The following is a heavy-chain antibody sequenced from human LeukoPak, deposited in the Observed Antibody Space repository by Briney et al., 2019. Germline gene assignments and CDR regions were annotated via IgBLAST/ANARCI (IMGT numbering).Heavy chain of an antibody. CDR1: GFTFSNYA. D-gene: IGHD6-6*01. CDR2: NSGSDGST. Sequence: GALSLSCAASGFTFSNYAMTWVRQAPGKGLEWVSANSGSDGSTYYADSVRGRFTISRDNSKNTLFLQMNNLRADDTAIYYCAKDVGSGSSSAFDYWGQGTLVTVAS. V-gene: IGHV3-23*01. CDR3: AKDVGSGSSSAFDY. J-gene: IGHJ4*02.